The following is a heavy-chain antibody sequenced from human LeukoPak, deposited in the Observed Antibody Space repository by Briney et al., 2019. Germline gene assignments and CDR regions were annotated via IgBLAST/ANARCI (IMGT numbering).Heavy chain of an antibody. CDR1: GGSFSRYY. V-gene: IGHV4-34*01. CDR3: ARDVGVYGDYAILGY. D-gene: IGHD4-17*01. Sequence: SETLSLTCAVYGGSFSRYYWSWIRQSPGKGLEWIAEIDHRGDTNYNPSVKSRVTISVDTSKNQFSLKVRSLSAADTAVYYCARDVGVYGDYAILGYWGQGTLVTVSS. J-gene: IGHJ4*02. CDR2: IDHRGDT.